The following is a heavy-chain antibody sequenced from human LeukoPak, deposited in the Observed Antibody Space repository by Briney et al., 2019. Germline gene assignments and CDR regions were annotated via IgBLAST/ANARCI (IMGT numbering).Heavy chain of an antibody. V-gene: IGHV3-64D*06. Sequence: GGSLRLSCAASGFTFSSYAMHWVRQAPGKGLEYVSAISSNGGSTYYADSVKGRFPISRDNSKNTLYLQMSSLRAEDTAVYYCVKVGYCSSTTCYPEYFQHWGQGTLVTVSS. CDR3: VKVGYCSSTTCYPEYFQH. J-gene: IGHJ1*01. D-gene: IGHD2-2*01. CDR1: GFTFSSYA. CDR2: ISSNGGST.